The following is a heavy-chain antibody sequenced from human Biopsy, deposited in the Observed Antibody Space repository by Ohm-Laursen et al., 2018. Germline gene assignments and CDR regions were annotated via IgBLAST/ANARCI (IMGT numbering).Heavy chain of an antibody. J-gene: IGHJ4*02. V-gene: IGHV1-8*01. CDR3: AIEGGTYSKPFDY. Sequence: GASAKVSCKASGYTFISYDIDWVRQATGHGLEGMGWLNPNSAKPGYAQKFQGRVTMATNTSVNTAYMELSSLTFEDTAVYYIAIEGGTYSKPFDYWGQGSQVIVSS. CDR2: LNPNSAKP. D-gene: IGHD1-26*01. CDR1: GYTFISYD.